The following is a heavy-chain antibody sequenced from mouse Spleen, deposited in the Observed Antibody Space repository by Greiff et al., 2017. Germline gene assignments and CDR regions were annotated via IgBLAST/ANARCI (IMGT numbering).Heavy chain of an antibody. CDR2: ISNGGGST. CDR3: ARQGGDAFDY. V-gene: IGHV5-12*02. D-gene: IGHD3-3*01. Sequence: DVQLVESGGGLVQPGGSLKLSCATSGFTFSDYYMYWVRQTPEKRLEWVAYISNGGGSTYYPDTVKGRFTISRDNAKNTLYLQMSRLKSEDTAMYYCARQGGDAFDYWGQGTTLTVSS. CDR1: GFTFSDYY. J-gene: IGHJ2*01.